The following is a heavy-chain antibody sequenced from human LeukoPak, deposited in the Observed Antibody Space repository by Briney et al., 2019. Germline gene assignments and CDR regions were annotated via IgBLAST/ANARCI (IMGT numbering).Heavy chain of an antibody. CDR2: ISAYNGNT. CDR1: GYRLNELS. D-gene: IGHD3-3*01. V-gene: IGHV1-18*01. CDR3: ARDLQYYDFWSGYCLGY. Sequence: ASVKVSCKVSGYRLNELSIHWVRQAPGQGLEWMGWISAYNGNTMYAQKLQGRVTMTTDTSTSTAYMDLRSLRSDDTAMYYCARDLQYYDFWSGYCLGYWGQGTLVTVSS. J-gene: IGHJ4*02.